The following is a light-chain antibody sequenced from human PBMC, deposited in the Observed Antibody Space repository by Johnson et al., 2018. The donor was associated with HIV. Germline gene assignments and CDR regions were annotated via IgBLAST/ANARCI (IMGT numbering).Light chain of an antibody. CDR3: GTWYSSLNAPYV. V-gene: IGLV1-51*02. Sequence: QSVLTQPPSVSAAPGQKVTISCSGSSSNIGNNYVSWYQQLPGTAPKLLIYENNKRPSGIPDRFSGSKSGTSATLGITGLQTGDEADYYCGTWYSSLNAPYVFGTGTKVTVL. CDR1: SSNIGNNY. J-gene: IGLJ1*01. CDR2: ENN.